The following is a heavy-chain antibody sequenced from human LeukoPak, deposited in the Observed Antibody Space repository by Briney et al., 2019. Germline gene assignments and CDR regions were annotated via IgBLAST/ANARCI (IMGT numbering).Heavy chain of an antibody. D-gene: IGHD5-18*01. CDR3: ARHGERGYSYGHDY. CDR2: ISYSGST. V-gene: IGHV4-39*01. CDR1: GGSFSGYY. J-gene: IGHJ4*02. Sequence: PSETLSLTCAVYGGSFSGYYWGWIRQPPGKGLEWIGSISYSGSTYYKLSLKSRVTMSVDTSKNQFSLKLSSVTAADTAVYYCARHGERGYSYGHDYWGQGTLVTVSS.